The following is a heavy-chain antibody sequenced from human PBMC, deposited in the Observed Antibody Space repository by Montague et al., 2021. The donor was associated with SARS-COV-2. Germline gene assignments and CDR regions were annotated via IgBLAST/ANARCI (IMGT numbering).Heavy chain of an antibody. CDR3: AREGISTTWAEWKILHYHGMDV. D-gene: IGHD1-1*01. J-gene: IGHJ6*02. Sequence: SETLSLTCTVSGGSISAYYWSWIRQPPGKGLEWIAYMYNSRSSNYNPSLKSRVTISVDTSKSQFSLKLTSVTAADTAVYYCAREGISTTWAEWKILHYHGMDVWGQGTTVTVSS. CDR2: MYNSRSS. V-gene: IGHV4-59*13. CDR1: GGSISAYY.